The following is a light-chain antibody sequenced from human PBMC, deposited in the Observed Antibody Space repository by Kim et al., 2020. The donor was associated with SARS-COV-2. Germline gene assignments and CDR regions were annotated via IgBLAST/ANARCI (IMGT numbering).Light chain of an antibody. Sequence: PGERATLSCRASQSVSSSYLAWYQQKPGQAPRLLIYGASSRATGIPDRFSGSGSGTDFTLTISRLEPEDFAVYYCQQYGSSLMYTFGQGTKLEI. J-gene: IGKJ2*01. V-gene: IGKV3-20*01. CDR1: QSVSSSY. CDR3: QQYGSSLMYT. CDR2: GAS.